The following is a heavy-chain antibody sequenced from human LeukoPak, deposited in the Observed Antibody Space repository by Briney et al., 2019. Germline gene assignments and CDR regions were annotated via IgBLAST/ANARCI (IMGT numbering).Heavy chain of an antibody. CDR3: AREISGYSSSRYGDDAFDI. J-gene: IGHJ3*02. D-gene: IGHD6-13*01. V-gene: IGHV3-7*01. CDR1: GFTFSSYW. Sequence: PGGSLRLSCAASGFTFSSYWMSWVRQAPGKGLEWVANIKQDGSEKYYVDSVKGRFTISRDNAKNSLYLQMNSLRAEDTAVYYCAREISGYSSSRYGDDAFDIWGQGTMVTVSS. CDR2: IKQDGSEK.